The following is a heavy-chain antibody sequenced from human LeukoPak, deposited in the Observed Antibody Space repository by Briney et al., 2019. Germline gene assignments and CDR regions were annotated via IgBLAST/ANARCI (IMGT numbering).Heavy chain of an antibody. J-gene: IGHJ4*02. Sequence: QSGGSLRLPCAASGFTFSAFWMHWVRQAPGKGLVWVSHINSDGSGTRYADSVKGRFTISRDNARNTLYLQMNSLRAEDTAVYYCARGRVFDTSGYSVDYWGQGTLVTVSS. V-gene: IGHV3-74*01. CDR2: INSDGSGT. CDR1: GFTFSAFW. CDR3: ARGRVFDTSGYSVDY. D-gene: IGHD3-22*01.